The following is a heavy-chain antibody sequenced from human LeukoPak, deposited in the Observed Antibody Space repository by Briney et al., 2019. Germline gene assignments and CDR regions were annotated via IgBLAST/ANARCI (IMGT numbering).Heavy chain of an antibody. J-gene: IGHJ4*02. CDR1: GYTLTELS. D-gene: IGHD6-13*01. CDR2: FDPEDGET. V-gene: IGHV1-24*01. CDR3: ATQIAAAREFDY. Sequence: ASVKVSCKVSGYTLTELSMHWVRQAPGKGLEWMGGFDPEDGETIYAQKFQGRVTMTEDTSTDTAYMELSSLRSEDTAVYYCATQIAAAREFDYWGQGTLVTVSS.